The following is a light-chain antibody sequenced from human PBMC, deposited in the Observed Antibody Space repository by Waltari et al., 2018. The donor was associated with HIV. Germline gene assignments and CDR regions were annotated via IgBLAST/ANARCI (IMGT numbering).Light chain of an antibody. CDR3: YSAANYIWV. CDR1: ILANNY. CDR2: KDN. J-gene: IGLJ3*02. V-gene: IGLV3-27*01. Sequence: SFELTQPSSVSVSPGQPARITCSGDILANNYVRWLQQRPGQAPLLIIFKDNERPSGIPERFSGSSTGTTVTLTISGVQVEDEADYYCYSAANYIWVFGGGTRLTVL.